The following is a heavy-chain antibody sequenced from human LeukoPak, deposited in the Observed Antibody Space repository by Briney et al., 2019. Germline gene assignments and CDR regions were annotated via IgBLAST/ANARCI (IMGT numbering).Heavy chain of an antibody. D-gene: IGHD5-24*01. CDR2: IYHSGST. V-gene: IGHV4-4*02. J-gene: IGHJ4*02. Sequence: SGTLSLTCAVSGGSISSSNWWSWVRQPPGKGLEWIGEIYHSGSTNYNPSLKSRVTISVDTSKNQFSLKLSSVTAADTAVYYCARVLGGYNSGIDYWGQGTLVTVSS. CDR3: ARVLGGYNSGIDY. CDR1: GGSISSSNW.